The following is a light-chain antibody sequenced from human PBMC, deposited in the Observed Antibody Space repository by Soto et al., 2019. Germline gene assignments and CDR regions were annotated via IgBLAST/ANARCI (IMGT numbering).Light chain of an antibody. J-gene: IGLJ1*01. CDR1: SSDVGGYDY. CDR2: EVI. Sequence: QSALTQPASVSGSPGQSITISCIGTSSDVGGYDYVSWYQQNPGKAPKLIIYEVINRPSGVSSRFSGSKSGNTASLTISGLQAEDGADYYCSSYTSDSTHVFGSGTKLTVL. CDR3: SSYTSDSTHV. V-gene: IGLV2-14*01.